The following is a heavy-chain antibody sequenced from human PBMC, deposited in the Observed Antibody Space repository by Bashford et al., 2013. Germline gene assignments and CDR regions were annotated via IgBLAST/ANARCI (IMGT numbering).Heavy chain of an antibody. J-gene: IGHJ5*02. CDR2: IYYTGRT. CDR3: ARHPTGYPNWFDP. V-gene: IGHV4-39*01. D-gene: IGHD3-9*01. Sequence: SETLSLTCIVSGDSIFSDSYNWAWIRQPPGKGLEWIGAIYYTGRTSYNPSLRSRVTMSVDTSKNQFSLKLTSVAATDTAIYYCARHPTGYPNWFDPWGQGTLVTVSS. CDR1: GDSIFSDSYN.